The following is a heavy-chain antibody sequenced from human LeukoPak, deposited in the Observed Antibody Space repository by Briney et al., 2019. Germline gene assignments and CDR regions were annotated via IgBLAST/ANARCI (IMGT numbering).Heavy chain of an antibody. V-gene: IGHV3-48*01. D-gene: IGHD1-26*01. CDR2: ISSSSSTI. CDR3: AREGVVGGTYYLDY. Sequence: PGGSLRLSSAAAGFRFRNYNLNWVRQAPGKRLEWVSYISSSSSTIYYADSVKGRFTISRGNAKNSLYLQMNSLRAEDTAVYSCAREGVVGGTYYLDYWGQGTLVTVSS. CDR1: GFRFRNYN. J-gene: IGHJ4*02.